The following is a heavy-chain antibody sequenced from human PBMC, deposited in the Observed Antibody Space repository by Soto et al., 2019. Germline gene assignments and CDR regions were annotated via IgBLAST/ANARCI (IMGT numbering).Heavy chain of an antibody. CDR3: AREGAGQLGLAYYYYGMDV. CDR2: ISAYNGNT. D-gene: IGHD6-6*01. J-gene: IGHJ6*02. CDR1: GYTFTSYG. V-gene: IGHV1-18*01. Sequence: ASVNLSCEASGYTFTSYGISWVRQAPGQGLERMGWISAYNGNTNYAQKLQGRVTMTTDTSTSTAYMELRSLRSDDTAVYYCAREGAGQLGLAYYYYGMDVWGQGTTVTVFS.